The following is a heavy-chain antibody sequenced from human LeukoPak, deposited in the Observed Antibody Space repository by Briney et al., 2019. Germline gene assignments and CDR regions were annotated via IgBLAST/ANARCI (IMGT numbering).Heavy chain of an antibody. D-gene: IGHD6-13*01. Sequence: GGSLRLSCAASGFTFSSFEMNWVRQAPGKGLEWVSYISSGGTTMYYADSVKGRFTISRDNSKNSLYLQMNSLRTEDTALYYCAKDILPYIAAADYFDYWGQGTLVTVSS. CDR1: GFTFSSFE. V-gene: IGHV3-48*03. J-gene: IGHJ4*02. CDR3: AKDILPYIAAADYFDY. CDR2: ISSGGTTM.